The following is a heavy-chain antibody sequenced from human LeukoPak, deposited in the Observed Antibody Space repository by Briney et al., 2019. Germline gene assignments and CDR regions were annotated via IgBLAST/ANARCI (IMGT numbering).Heavy chain of an antibody. D-gene: IGHD3-22*01. CDR3: ARTASYYYDSSGYIDY. J-gene: IGHJ4*02. V-gene: IGHV3-30-3*01. CDR2: ISYDGSNK. Sequence: GRSLRLSCAASGFTFSSYAMHWVRQAPGKGLEWVAVISYDGSNKYYADSVKGRFTISRDNSKNTLYLQMNSLRAEDTAVYYCARTASYYYDSSGYIDYWGQGTLVTVSS. CDR1: GFTFSSYA.